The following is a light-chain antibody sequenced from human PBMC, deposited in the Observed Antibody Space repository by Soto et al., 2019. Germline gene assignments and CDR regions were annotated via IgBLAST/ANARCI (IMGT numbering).Light chain of an antibody. V-gene: IGKV1-9*01. CDR1: QGISSY. CDR2: EAS. J-gene: IGKJ4*01. CDR3: QQLNSYPLT. Sequence: IQLTQSPSSLSASVGDRVTITCRASQGISSYLAWYQQKPGKAPKLLIYEASTLQSGVPSRFSGSGSGTDFTLTISSLQPEDFATYYCQQLNSYPLTFGGGTKVDIK.